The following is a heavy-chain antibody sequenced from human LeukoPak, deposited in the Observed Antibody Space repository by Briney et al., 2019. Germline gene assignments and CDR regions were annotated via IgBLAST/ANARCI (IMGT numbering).Heavy chain of an antibody. J-gene: IGHJ4*02. CDR3: ARSSPPHITIFGVVPDYFDY. CDR2: IYSGGST. D-gene: IGHD3-3*01. CDR1: GFTVSSYY. V-gene: IGHV3-53*01. Sequence: GGSLRLSCAASGFTVSSYYMSWVRQAPGKGLEWVSVIYSGGSTYYADSVKGRFTISRDNSKNTLYLQMNSLRAEDTAVYYCARSSPPHITIFGVVPDYFDYWGQGTLVTVSS.